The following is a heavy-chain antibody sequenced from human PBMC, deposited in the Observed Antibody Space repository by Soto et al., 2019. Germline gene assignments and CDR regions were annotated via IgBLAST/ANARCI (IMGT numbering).Heavy chain of an antibody. D-gene: IGHD5-12*01. CDR3: AKGEMATIRNSFDP. CDR2: LSRSGGAT. V-gene: IGHV3-23*01. Sequence: GGSLRLSCVTSAFSLTSCSMSWVRQTPGKGLEWVSALSRSGGATYYADSVKGWFTISRDTSTNTLYLQMSNLRAEDTAIYYCAKGEMATIRNSFDPWGQGTLVTVSS. CDR1: AFSLTSCS. J-gene: IGHJ5*02.